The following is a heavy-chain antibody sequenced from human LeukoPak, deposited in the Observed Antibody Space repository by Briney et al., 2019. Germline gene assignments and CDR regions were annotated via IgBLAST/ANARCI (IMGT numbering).Heavy chain of an antibody. V-gene: IGHV3-13*05. CDR2: ISTAGDP. CDR1: GFTFSSYD. D-gene: IGHD2-2*01. Sequence: GGSLRLSCTASGFTFSSYDMHWVRQDKGKGLEWVSAISTAGDPYYLGSVSGRFTLSRENAKNSFYLQMNSLRAGDTAVYYCAGQARPGSAEGAFDIWGQGTMVTVSS. J-gene: IGHJ3*02. CDR3: AGQARPGSAEGAFDI.